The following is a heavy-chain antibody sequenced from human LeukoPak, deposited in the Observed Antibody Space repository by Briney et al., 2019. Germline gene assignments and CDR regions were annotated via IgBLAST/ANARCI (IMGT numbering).Heavy chain of an antibody. D-gene: IGHD6-13*01. CDR1: GFTFSSYS. Sequence: PGGSLRLSCAASGFTFSSYSMSWVRQGPGKGLEWVSSISSSSSYIYYADSVKGRFTISRDNSKNTLYLQMNSLRAEDTAVYFCAKVGSTAVVGTLDYYHYMDVWGKGTTVTVSS. CDR3: AKVGSTAVVGTLDYYHYMDV. J-gene: IGHJ6*03. CDR2: ISSSSSYI. V-gene: IGHV3-21*01.